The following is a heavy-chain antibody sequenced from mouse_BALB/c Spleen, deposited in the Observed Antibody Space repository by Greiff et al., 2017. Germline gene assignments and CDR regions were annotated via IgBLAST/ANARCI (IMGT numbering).Heavy chain of an antibody. CDR3: TRGYGAMDY. J-gene: IGHJ4*01. CDR1: GYTFTDYE. Sequence: QVHVKQSGAELVRPGASVTLSCKASGYTFTDYEMHWVKQTPVHGLEWIGAIDPETGGTAYNQKFKGKATLTADKSSSTAYMELRSLTSEDSAVYYCTRGYGAMDYWGQGTSVTVSS. D-gene: IGHD1-1*01. CDR2: IDPETGGT. V-gene: IGHV1-15*01.